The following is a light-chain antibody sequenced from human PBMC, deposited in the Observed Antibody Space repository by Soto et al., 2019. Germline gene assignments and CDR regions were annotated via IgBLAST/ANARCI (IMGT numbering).Light chain of an antibody. J-gene: IGLJ1*01. Sequence: QSVLTQPASVSGSPGQSTTISCTGTSSDVGAYNFVSWYQQHPDEAPKLMIFDVSNRPSGVSNRFSGSKSGNTASLTISGLQSEDEAEYYCGSYTTSSNYVFGTGTKVTVL. CDR3: GSYTTSSNYV. V-gene: IGLV2-14*03. CDR1: SSDVGAYNF. CDR2: DVS.